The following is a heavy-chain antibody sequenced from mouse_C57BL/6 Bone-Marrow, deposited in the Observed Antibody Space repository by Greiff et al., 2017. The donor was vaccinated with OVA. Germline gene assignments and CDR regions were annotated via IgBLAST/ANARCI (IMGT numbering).Heavy chain of an antibody. CDR3: ARRGGSYEEGFDY. Sequence: VMLVESGPGLVAPSQSLSITCTVSGFSLTSYAISWVRQPPGKGLEWLGVIWPGGGTNYNSALKSRLSISKDNSKSQVYLKMNSLQTDDTAGYYCARRGGSYEEGFDYWGQGTTLTVSA. CDR2: IWPGGGT. V-gene: IGHV2-9-1*01. CDR1: GFSLTSYA. D-gene: IGHD1-1*02. J-gene: IGHJ2*01.